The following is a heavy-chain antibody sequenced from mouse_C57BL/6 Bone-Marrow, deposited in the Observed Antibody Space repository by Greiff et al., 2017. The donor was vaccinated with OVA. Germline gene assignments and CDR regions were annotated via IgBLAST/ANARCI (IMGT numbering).Heavy chain of an antibody. CDR3: APYSNNYGYAMDY. V-gene: IGHV1-55*01. J-gene: IGHJ4*01. CDR1: GYTFTSYW. Sequence: QVQLQQPGAELVKPGASVKMSCKASGYTFTSYWITWVKQRPGQGLEWIGDIYPGSGSTNYNEKFKSKATLTVDTSSSTAYMQLSSLTSEDSAVYYCAPYSNNYGYAMDYWGQGTSVTVSS. D-gene: IGHD2-5*01. CDR2: IYPGSGST.